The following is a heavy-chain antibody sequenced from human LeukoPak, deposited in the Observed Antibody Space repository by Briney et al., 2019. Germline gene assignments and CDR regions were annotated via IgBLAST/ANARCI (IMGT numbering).Heavy chain of an antibody. V-gene: IGHV3-30*02. CDR1: GFTFSSYG. D-gene: IGHD3-10*01. J-gene: IGHJ4*02. Sequence: GGSLRLSCAASGFTFSSYGMHWVRQAPGKGLEWVAFIRYDGSNKYYADSVKGRFTISRDNSKNTLYLQMNSLRAEDTAVYYRAKDPHSNMVRGVPTFDYWGQGTLVTVSS. CDR3: AKDPHSNMVRGVPTFDY. CDR2: IRYDGSNK.